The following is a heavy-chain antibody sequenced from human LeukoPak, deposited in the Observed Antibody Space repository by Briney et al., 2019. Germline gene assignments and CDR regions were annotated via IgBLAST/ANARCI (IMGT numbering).Heavy chain of an antibody. CDR1: GLTFSNYW. Sequence: GGSLRLSCAASGLTFSNYWMSWVRQAPGKGLEWVANIKQDGSEKYYVDSVSGRFTISRDNTKNSLYLQMNSLRAEDTAVYYCAKTWGWFGESDAFDIWGHGTMVTVSS. CDR2: IKQDGSEK. V-gene: IGHV3-7*01. J-gene: IGHJ3*02. CDR3: AKTWGWFGESDAFDI. D-gene: IGHD3-10*01.